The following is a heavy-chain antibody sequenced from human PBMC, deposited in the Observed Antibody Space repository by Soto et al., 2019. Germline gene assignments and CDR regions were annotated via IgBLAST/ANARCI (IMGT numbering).Heavy chain of an antibody. CDR2: ISVSSTTI. CDR3: ARDPYYYMDV. CDR1: GFTFGSYA. V-gene: IGHV3-48*01. Sequence: GGSLRLSCAASGFTFGSYAMNWVRQAPGKGLEWVSYISVSSTTIYYADSVKGRFTISRDNAQNSLYLQMNSLRGEDTAVYYYARDPYYYMDVWGKGTTVTVSS. J-gene: IGHJ6*03.